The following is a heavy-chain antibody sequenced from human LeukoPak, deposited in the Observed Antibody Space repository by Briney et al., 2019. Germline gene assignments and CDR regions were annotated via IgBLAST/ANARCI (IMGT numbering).Heavy chain of an antibody. Sequence: SETLSLTCAVYGGSFSDYYWSWIRQPPGKGLEWIGEINHSGSTNYNPSLKSRVTISVDTSKNQFSLKLSSVTAADTGVYYCASLTSPLYQLLDYGMDVWGQGTTVTVSS. D-gene: IGHD2-2*01. CDR1: GGSFSDYY. V-gene: IGHV4-34*01. J-gene: IGHJ6*02. CDR3: ASLTSPLYQLLDYGMDV. CDR2: INHSGST.